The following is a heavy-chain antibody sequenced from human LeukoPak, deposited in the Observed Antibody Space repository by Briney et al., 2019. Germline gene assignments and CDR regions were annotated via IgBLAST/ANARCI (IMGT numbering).Heavy chain of an antibody. CDR3: ASPSSSGWYRMDY. V-gene: IGHV1-46*01. J-gene: IGHJ4*02. CDR1: GYTFTSYY. CDR2: INPSGGST. D-gene: IGHD6-19*01. Sequence: ASVKVSCKASGYTFTSYYMHWVRQAPGQGLEWMGIINPSGGSTSYAQKFQGRVTMTRDTSTSTVYMELSSLRSEDTAVYYRASPSSSGWYRMDYWGQGTLVTVSS.